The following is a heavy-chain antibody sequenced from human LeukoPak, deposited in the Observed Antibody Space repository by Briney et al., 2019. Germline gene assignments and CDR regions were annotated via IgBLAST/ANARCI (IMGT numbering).Heavy chain of an antibody. CDR2: VHYRGTT. D-gene: IGHD2-15*01. V-gene: IGHV4-59*12. CDR3: AKGVAVVAGEPEWFGP. J-gene: IGHJ5*02. Sequence: SETLSLTCTVSDVSISSDFWNWIRQAPGKGLEWLGYVHYRGTTNYNPSIGNRVTISVDTSKNQFFLSLTSVTAADTAVYYCAKGVAVVAGEPEWFGPWGQGAPVTVSS. CDR1: DVSISSDF.